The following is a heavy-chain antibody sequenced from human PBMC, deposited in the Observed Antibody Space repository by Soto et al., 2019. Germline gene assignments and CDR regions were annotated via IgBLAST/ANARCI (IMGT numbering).Heavy chain of an antibody. CDR2: INHSGST. Sequence: SETLSLTCAVYGGSFSGYYWSWVRQPPGKGLEWIGEINHSGSTNYNPSLKSRVTISVDTSKHQFSLKLSSVTAADTAVYSCARHRWKGTVPHRYLGWFDTWGQGTLVTVSS. CDR3: ARHRWKGTVPHRYLGWFDT. D-gene: IGHD4-4*01. CDR1: GGSFSGYY. V-gene: IGHV4-34*01. J-gene: IGHJ5*02.